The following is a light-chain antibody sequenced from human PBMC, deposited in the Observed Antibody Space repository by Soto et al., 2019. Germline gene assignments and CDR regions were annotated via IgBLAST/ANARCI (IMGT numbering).Light chain of an antibody. Sequence: EIVLTQSPGTLSLSPGEGATLSCRASQSVSRNYLAWYQQKPGQAPRLLIYTASRRATGLPDRFSGSGSGTDFTLTISRLEPEDSAVYYCQQYSRAPITFGQGTRLEIK. V-gene: IGKV3-20*01. J-gene: IGKJ5*01. CDR3: QQYSRAPIT. CDR1: QSVSRNY. CDR2: TAS.